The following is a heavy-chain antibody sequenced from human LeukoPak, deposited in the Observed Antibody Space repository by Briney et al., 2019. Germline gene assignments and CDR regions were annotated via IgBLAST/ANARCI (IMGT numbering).Heavy chain of an antibody. J-gene: IGHJ5*02. CDR2: IIPILGIA. Sequence: GASVKVSCKASGGTFSSYAISWVRQAPGQGLEWMGRIIPILGIANYAQKFQGRVTITADKSTSTAYMELSSLRSEDTAVYYCARAVGQTPYNWFDPWGQGTLVTVSS. CDR1: GGTFSSYA. D-gene: IGHD1-26*01. V-gene: IGHV1-69*04. CDR3: ARAVGQTPYNWFDP.